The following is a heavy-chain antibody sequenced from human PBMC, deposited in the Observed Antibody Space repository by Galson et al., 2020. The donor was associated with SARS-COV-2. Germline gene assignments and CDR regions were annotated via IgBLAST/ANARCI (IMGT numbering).Heavy chain of an antibody. CDR3: AKDMGDYGRFYFDY. CDR2: ISWNSGSI. V-gene: IGHV3-9*01. D-gene: IGHD4-17*01. Sequence: GGSLRLSCAASGFTFDDYAMHWVRQAPGKGLEWVAGISWNSGSIGYADSVKGRFTISRDNAKNSLYLQMNSLRAEDTALYYCAKDMGDYGRFYFDYCGQGTLVTVSS. CDR1: GFTFDDYA. J-gene: IGHJ4*02.